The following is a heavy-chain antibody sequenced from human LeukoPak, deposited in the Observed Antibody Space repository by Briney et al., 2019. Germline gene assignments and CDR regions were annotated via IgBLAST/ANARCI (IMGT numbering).Heavy chain of an antibody. CDR1: GGTFSSYA. V-gene: IGHV1-46*01. D-gene: IGHD3-10*01. CDR2: INPSGGST. CDR3: ARDPGAGGSGSSNISNFDY. Sequence: ASVKVSCKASGGTFSSYAISWARQAPGQGLEWMGIINPSGGSTSYAQKFQGRVTMTRDTSTSTVYMELSSLRSEDTAVYYCARDPGAGGSGSSNISNFDYWGQGTLVTVSS. J-gene: IGHJ4*02.